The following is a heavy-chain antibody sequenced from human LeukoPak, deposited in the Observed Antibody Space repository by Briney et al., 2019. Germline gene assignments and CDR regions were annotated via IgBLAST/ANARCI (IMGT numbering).Heavy chain of an antibody. V-gene: IGHV4-39*01. J-gene: IGHJ4*02. CDR2: IYYSGST. D-gene: IGHD3-22*01. CDR3: ARRGSGYYYFDY. Sequence: PSETLSLTCTVSGGSISSSSYYWGWIRQPPGKGLEWIGSIYYSGSTYYNPSLKSRVTISVDTFKNQFSLKLSSVTAADTAVYYCARRGSGYYYFDYWGQGTLVTVSS. CDR1: GGSISSSSYY.